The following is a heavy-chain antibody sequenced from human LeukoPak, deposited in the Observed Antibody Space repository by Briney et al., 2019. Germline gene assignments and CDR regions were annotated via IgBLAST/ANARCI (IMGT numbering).Heavy chain of an antibody. Sequence: GGSLRLSCAASGFTLSSNYMSWVRQAPRKGLEWVSVIYSGGSTYYADSVKGRFTISRDNSKNTLYLQMNSLRAEDTAVYYCARKSSGYYAVFDYWGQGTLVTVSS. V-gene: IGHV3-66*01. CDR3: ARKSSGYYAVFDY. CDR2: IYSGGST. CDR1: GFTLSSNY. J-gene: IGHJ4*02. D-gene: IGHD3-22*01.